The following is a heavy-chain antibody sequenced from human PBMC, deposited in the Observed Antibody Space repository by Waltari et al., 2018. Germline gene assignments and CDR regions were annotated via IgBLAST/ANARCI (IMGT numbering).Heavy chain of an antibody. V-gene: IGHV3-23*01. CDR2: ISGSGGST. D-gene: IGHD3-10*01. CDR1: GFTFSSYA. Sequence: EVQLLESGGGLVQPGGSLRLSCAASGFTFSSYAMSLVRQAPGKGLEWVSAISGSGGSTYYADSVKGRFTISRDNSKNTLYLQMNSLRAEDTAVYYCAKGYYYGSGRGYYFDYWGQGTLVTVSS. J-gene: IGHJ4*02. CDR3: AKGYYYGSGRGYYFDY.